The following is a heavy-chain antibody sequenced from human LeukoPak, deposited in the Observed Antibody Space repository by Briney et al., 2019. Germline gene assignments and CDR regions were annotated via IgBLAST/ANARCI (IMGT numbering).Heavy chain of an antibody. Sequence: ASVKVSCKASGYTFTSYGISWVRQAPGQGLEWMGWISAYNGNTNYAQKLQGRVTMTTDTSTSTAYMELRSLRSDDTAVYYCARSSGVVTLDYYYGMDVWGQGTTVTVSS. CDR1: GYTFTSYG. CDR3: ARSSGVVTLDYYYGMDV. J-gene: IGHJ6*02. D-gene: IGHD3-3*01. V-gene: IGHV1-18*01. CDR2: ISAYNGNT.